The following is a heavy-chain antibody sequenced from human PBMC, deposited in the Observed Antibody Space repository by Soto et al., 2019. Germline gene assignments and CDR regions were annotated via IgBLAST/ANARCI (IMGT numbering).Heavy chain of an antibody. J-gene: IGHJ4*02. CDR3: ARSGGGSGWL. CDR2: IYYSGST. Sequence: SLTCTVSGGSVSSGPYYWSWIRQPPGKGLEWIAYIYYSGSTKYNPSLKSRVTISRDTSKNQFSLKLTSVTAADTAVYYCARSGGGSGWLGGQGTLVPVSS. D-gene: IGHD6-19*01. V-gene: IGHV4-61*01. CDR1: GGSVSSGPYY.